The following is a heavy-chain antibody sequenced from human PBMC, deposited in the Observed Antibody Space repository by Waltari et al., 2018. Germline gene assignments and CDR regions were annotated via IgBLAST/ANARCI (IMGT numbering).Heavy chain of an antibody. CDR2: IYYSGST. V-gene: IGHV4-39*07. CDR3: ARVGSSQYYYYYYMDV. CDR1: GGSISSSSYY. D-gene: IGHD6-13*01. Sequence: QLQLQESGPGLVKPSETLSLTCTVSGGSISSSSYYWCWIRQPPGKGLEWIGSIYYSGSTDYNPALKRRVTISVDTSKNQFSLKLSSVNAADTAVYYCARVGSSQYYYYYYMDVWGKGPTVTISS. J-gene: IGHJ6*03.